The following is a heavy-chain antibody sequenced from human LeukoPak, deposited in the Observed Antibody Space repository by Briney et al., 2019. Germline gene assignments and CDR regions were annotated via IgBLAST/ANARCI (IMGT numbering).Heavy chain of an antibody. V-gene: IGHV3-11*01. CDR1: GFTFSDYY. CDR2: ISTSGSMI. D-gene: IGHD6-13*01. J-gene: IGHJ4*02. Sequence: PGGSLRLSCAASGFTFSDYYMGWIRQAPGKGLEWVSYISTSGSMIYYADSVKGRFTISRDNAKHSLYLQMNSLKTEDTAVYFCTTILRLTAAADQWGQGTLVTVSS. CDR3: TTILRLTAAADQ.